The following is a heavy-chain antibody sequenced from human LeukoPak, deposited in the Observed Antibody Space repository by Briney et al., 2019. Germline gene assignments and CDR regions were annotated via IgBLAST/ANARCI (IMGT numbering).Heavy chain of an antibody. Sequence: GGSLRLSCAASGFTFSSYAMHWVRQAPGKGLEWVAVISYDGSNKYYADSVKGRFTTSRDNSKNTLYLQMNSLRAEDTAVYYCARSNYYGSGSPPDYWGQGTLVTVSS. CDR1: GFTFSSYA. CDR2: ISYDGSNK. D-gene: IGHD3-10*01. J-gene: IGHJ4*02. CDR3: ARSNYYGSGSPPDY. V-gene: IGHV3-30-3*01.